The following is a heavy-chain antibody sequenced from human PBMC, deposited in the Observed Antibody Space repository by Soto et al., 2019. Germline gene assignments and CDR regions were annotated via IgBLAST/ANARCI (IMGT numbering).Heavy chain of an antibody. CDR3: ARDSNWALAL. V-gene: IGHV1-46*01. Sequence: GASVKVSCKASGYTFTDHHIHWVRQAPGQGLEWMGILKTNSGHARYAQRFQDKITMTRDTSTRTHYLELGSLTSEDTAIYYCARDSNWALALWGKGTLVPVSS. J-gene: IGHJ4*02. CDR2: LKTNSGHA. D-gene: IGHD6-13*01. CDR1: GYTFTDHH.